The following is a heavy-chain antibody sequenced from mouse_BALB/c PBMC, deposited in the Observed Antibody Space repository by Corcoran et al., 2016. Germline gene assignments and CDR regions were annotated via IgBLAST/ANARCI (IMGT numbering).Heavy chain of an antibody. CDR2: IDPANGNT. D-gene: IGHD6-1*01. Sequence: EVQLQQSGAELVKPGASVKLSCTASGFNIKDTYMHWVKQRPEQGLEWIGRIDPANGNTKYDPKFQGKATITADTSANTAYLQLSSLTSEDTADTATYYCARRGDYEAMDYWGQGTSVTVSS. J-gene: IGHJ4*01. CDR3: YYCARRGDYEAMDY. V-gene: IGHV14-3*02. CDR1: GFNIKDTY.